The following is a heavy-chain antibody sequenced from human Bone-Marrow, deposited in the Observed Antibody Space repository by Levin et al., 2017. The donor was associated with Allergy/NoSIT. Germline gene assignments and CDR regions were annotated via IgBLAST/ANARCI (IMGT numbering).Heavy chain of an antibody. D-gene: IGHD2-15*01. CDR3: AKSRGSCDYYYGMDV. CDR1: GFSFHRYA. V-gene: IGHV3-23*01. J-gene: IGHJ6*02. CDR2: ISGSGATT. Sequence: GESLKISCGDSGFSFHRYAMNWVRQTPGKGLEWVSTISGSGATTYYTDSVKGRFTISRDNSKNTLYLQMNSLRAEDTDVYYCAKSRGSCDYYYGMDVWGQGTTVTVSS.